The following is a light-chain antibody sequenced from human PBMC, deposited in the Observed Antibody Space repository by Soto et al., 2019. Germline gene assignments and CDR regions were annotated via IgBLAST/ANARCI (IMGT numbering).Light chain of an antibody. CDR1: QTVSSSY. Sequence: EVVFTQSPGTLSLSPGERATLSCRATQTVSSSYLAWYQQKPGQAPRLLIYGASNRATGSPDRFSGSGSGTDFTLTISRLEPEDFAVYYCQQYGISGTFGQGTKVDIK. CDR2: GAS. V-gene: IGKV3-20*01. J-gene: IGKJ1*01. CDR3: QQYGISGT.